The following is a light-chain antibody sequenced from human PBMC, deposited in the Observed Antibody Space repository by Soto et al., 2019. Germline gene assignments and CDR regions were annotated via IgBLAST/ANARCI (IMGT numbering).Light chain of an antibody. J-gene: IGKJ5*01. V-gene: IGKV3-15*01. CDR3: QTYECWPL. CDR2: GAS. CDR1: KSVVIN. Sequence: EIVMTPSPATLSVSPGEVATLSCMASKSVVINLAWYQQKPGQAPRAAVYGASTSATGIPARFSGSGSGTEFPLTISGLQSEDFAVYYCQTYECWPLFGQGTRLEIK.